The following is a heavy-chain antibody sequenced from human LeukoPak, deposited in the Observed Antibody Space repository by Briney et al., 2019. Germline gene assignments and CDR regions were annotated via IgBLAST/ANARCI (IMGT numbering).Heavy chain of an antibody. J-gene: IGHJ3*02. CDR3: AREVTAIGSDAFDI. V-gene: IGHV1-69*13. D-gene: IGHD2-21*02. CDR2: IIPIFGTA. Sequence: ASVKVSCKASGGAFSSYAISWVRQASGQGLEWMGGIIPIFGTANYAQKFQGRVTITADESTSTAYMELSSLRSEDTAVYYCAREVTAIGSDAFDIWGQGTMVTVSS. CDR1: GGAFSSYA.